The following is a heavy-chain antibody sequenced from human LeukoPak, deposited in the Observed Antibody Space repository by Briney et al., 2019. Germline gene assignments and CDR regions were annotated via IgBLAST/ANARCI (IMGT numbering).Heavy chain of an antibody. CDR2: IYYSGST. CDR1: GGSVSSGSYY. V-gene: IGHV4-61*01. CDR3: ARDGLPGLPYYYGMDV. Sequence: SETLSLTCTDSGGSVSSGSYYWSWIRQPPGKRLEWIGYIYYSGSTNYNPSLKSRVTISVDTSKNQFSLKLSSVTAADTAVYYCARDGLPGLPYYYGMDVWGKGTTVTVSS. J-gene: IGHJ6*04.